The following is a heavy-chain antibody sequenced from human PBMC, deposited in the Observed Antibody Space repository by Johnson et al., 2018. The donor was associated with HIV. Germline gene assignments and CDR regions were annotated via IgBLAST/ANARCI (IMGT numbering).Heavy chain of an antibody. CDR2: ISGSGGAV. V-gene: IGHV3-23*04. CDR1: GFTFSNYA. CDR3: AKDHPQMATIVGAFDI. D-gene: IGHD5-24*01. J-gene: IGHJ3*02. Sequence: VQLVESGGGFVQPGGSLRLSCAASGFTFSNYAMGWVRQAPGKGLAWVSSISGSGGAVYFADSVKGRFTISRDNSKNTMYLQMNSLRAEDTAVYYCAKDHPQMATIVGAFDIWGQGTMVTVSS.